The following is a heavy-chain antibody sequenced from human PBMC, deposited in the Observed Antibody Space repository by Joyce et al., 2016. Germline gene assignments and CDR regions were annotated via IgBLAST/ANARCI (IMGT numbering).Heavy chain of an antibody. V-gene: IGHV1-8*01. J-gene: IGHJ5*02. Sequence: QVQLVQSGAEVKKPGASVKVSCKASGYTFTSYDINWVRQATGQGLEWMGWMNPNSGNIAYAKKCQGRVTMTRNTAISTAYMELSSLRSEDTAVYYGARERNYGDLSFDPWGQGTLVTVSS. CDR3: ARERNYGDLSFDP. CDR2: MNPNSGNI. D-gene: IGHD4-17*01. CDR1: GYTFTSYD.